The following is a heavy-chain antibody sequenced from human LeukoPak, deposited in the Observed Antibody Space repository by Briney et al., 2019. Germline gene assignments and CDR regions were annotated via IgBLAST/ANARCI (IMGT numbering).Heavy chain of an antibody. V-gene: IGHV3-11*01. CDR2: ISNDGTTI. J-gene: IGHJ5*02. D-gene: IGHD6-13*01. Sequence: GGSLRLSCVASGFTFSDHYMSWIRQAPGKGLEWLSYISNDGTTIYYADSVKGRFTISRDNAKNSPHLQMNSLRAGDTAVYYCARDRRPSSWLGVGPWGQGTLVTVSS. CDR3: ARDRRPSSWLGVGP. CDR1: GFTFSDHY.